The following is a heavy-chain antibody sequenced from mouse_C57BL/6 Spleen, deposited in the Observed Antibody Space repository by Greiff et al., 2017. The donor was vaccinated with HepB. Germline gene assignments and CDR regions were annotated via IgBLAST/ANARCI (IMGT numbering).Heavy chain of an antibody. J-gene: IGHJ4*01. CDR2: ISNGGGST. Sequence: EVKLQESGGGLVQPGGSLKLSCAASGFTFSDYYMYWVRQTPEKRLEWVAYISNGGGSTYYPDTVKGRFTISRDNAKNTLYLQMSRLKSEDTAMYYCARQGNSTTTRAMDYWGQGTSVTVSS. V-gene: IGHV5-12*01. D-gene: IGHD2-1*01. CDR1: GFTFSDYY. CDR3: ARQGNSTTTRAMDY.